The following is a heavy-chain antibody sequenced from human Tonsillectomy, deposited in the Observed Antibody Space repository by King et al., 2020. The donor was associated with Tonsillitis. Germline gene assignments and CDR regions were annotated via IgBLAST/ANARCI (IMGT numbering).Heavy chain of an antibody. CDR2: IWYDGSDQ. D-gene: IGHD1-26*01. Sequence: VQLVESGGGVVQPGRSLRLSCAASAFTFSNYAMHWVRQAPGKGLEWVAVIWYDGSDQFYGDSVKGRFTISRDNSKNTLFLQMNSLRDEDTAVYYCARDRGLWELHSYYMDVWGRGTTVTVSS. J-gene: IGHJ6*03. CDR3: ARDRGLWELHSYYMDV. CDR1: AFTFSNYA. V-gene: IGHV3-33*08.